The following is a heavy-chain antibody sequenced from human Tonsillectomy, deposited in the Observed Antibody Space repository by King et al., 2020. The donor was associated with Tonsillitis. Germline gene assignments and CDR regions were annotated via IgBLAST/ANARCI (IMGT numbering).Heavy chain of an antibody. D-gene: IGHD1-1*01. J-gene: IGHJ4*02. CDR2: IFHSGST. V-gene: IGHV4-38-2*02. Sequence: VQLQESGPELVKPSETLSLTCAVSGFSISSGYYWGWIRQPPGKGLEFIASIFHSGSTYYNLSLKSRLRISVDTSKNQFSLNLSSVTASDTAVYYCAREMWKKWTYWGQGTLVTVSS. CDR1: GFSISSGYY. CDR3: AREMWKKWTY.